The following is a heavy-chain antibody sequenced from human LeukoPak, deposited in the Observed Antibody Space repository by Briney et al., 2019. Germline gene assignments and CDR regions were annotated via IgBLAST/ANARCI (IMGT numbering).Heavy chain of an antibody. D-gene: IGHD5-24*01. V-gene: IGHV4-59*08. CDR3: ARLGDGYND. Sequence: MTSETLSLTCTVSGDSIRSYYWSWIRQPPGKGLEWIGYIYYSGSTNYNPSLKSRVTISVDTSKNQFSLKLSSVTAADTAVYYCARLGDGYNDWGQGTLVTVSS. J-gene: IGHJ4*02. CDR1: GDSIRSYY. CDR2: IYYSGST.